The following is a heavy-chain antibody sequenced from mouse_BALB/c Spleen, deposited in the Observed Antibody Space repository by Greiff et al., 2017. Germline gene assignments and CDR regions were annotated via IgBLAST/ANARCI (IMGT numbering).Heavy chain of an antibody. V-gene: IGHV3-2*02. J-gene: IGHJ2*01. CDR2: ISYSGST. Sequence: EVQLVESGPGLVKPSQSLSLTCTVTGYSITSDYAWNWIRQFPGNKLEWMGYISYSGSTSYNPSLKSRISITRDTSKNQFFLQLNSVTTEDTATYYCARGRAYGNLNFDYWGQGTTLTVSS. D-gene: IGHD2-1*01. CDR3: ARGRAYGNLNFDY. CDR1: GYSITSDYA.